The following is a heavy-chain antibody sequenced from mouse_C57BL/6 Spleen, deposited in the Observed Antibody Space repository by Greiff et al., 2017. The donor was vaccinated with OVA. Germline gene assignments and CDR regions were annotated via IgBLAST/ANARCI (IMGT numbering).Heavy chain of an antibody. Sequence: QVQLQQPGAELVKPGASVKLSCKASGYTFTSYWMHWVKQRPGQGLEWIGMIHPNSGSTNYNEKFKSKATLTVDKSSSTAYMQLGSLTSEDSAVYYCARPYYGSSPVAYWGQGTLVTVSA. J-gene: IGHJ3*01. CDR3: ARPYYGSSPVAY. D-gene: IGHD1-1*01. CDR2: IHPNSGST. V-gene: IGHV1-64*01. CDR1: GYTFTSYW.